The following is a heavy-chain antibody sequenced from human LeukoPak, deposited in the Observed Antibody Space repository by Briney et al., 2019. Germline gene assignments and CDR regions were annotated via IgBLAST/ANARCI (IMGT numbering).Heavy chain of an antibody. J-gene: IGHJ5*02. V-gene: IGHV3-23*01. CDR1: GFSFSNYV. D-gene: IGHD3-16*01. CDR3: AKDVWGPTAMKNNWFDP. Sequence: PWGSLRLSCAASGFSFSNYVMTRVRQAPGKGLEWVSMISGSGESTTYAGSVKGRFTVSRGNSQNTLYLQMDSLRGDDTALYYCAKDVWGPTAMKNNWFDPWGQGTLVTVS. CDR2: ISGSGEST.